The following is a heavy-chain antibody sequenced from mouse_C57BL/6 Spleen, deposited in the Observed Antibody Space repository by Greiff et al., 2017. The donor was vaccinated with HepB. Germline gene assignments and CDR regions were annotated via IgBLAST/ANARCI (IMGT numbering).Heavy chain of an antibody. V-gene: IGHV1-50*01. CDR1: GYTFTSYW. CDR2: IDPSDSYT. CDR3: ARNPLAY. Sequence: QVQLQQPGAELVKPGASVKLSCKASGYTFTSYWMQWVKQRPGQGLEWIGEIDPSDSYTNYNQKFKGKATLTVDTSSSTAYMQLSSLTSEDSAVYYCARNPLAYWGQGTLVTVSA. J-gene: IGHJ3*01.